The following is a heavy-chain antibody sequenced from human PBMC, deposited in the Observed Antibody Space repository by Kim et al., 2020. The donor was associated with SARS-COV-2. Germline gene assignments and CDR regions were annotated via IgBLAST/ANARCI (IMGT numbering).Heavy chain of an antibody. J-gene: IGHJ4*02. Sequence: SETLSLTCAVSGGSISSSNWWSWVRQPPGKGLEWIGEIYHSGSTNYNPSLKSRVTISVDKSKNQFSLKLSSVTAADTAVYYCARAGCGGDCYGGLDYWGQGTLVTVSS. CDR3: ARAGCGGDCYGGLDY. D-gene: IGHD2-21*02. CDR2: IYHSGST. CDR1: GGSISSSNW. V-gene: IGHV4-4*02.